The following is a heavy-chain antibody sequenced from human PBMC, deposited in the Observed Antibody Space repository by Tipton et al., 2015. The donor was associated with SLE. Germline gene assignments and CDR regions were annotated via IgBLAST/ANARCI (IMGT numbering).Heavy chain of an antibody. Sequence: QSGAEVKKPGASVKVSCKASGYTFTSYGISWVRQAPGQGLEWMGWINPNSGGTNYAQKFQGRVTMTRDTSISTAYMELSRLRSDDTAVYYCARDPPITMIVVGLDIWGQGTMVTVSS. CDR1: GYTFTSYG. V-gene: IGHV1-2*02. D-gene: IGHD3-22*01. CDR2: INPNSGGT. J-gene: IGHJ3*02. CDR3: ARDPPITMIVVGLDI.